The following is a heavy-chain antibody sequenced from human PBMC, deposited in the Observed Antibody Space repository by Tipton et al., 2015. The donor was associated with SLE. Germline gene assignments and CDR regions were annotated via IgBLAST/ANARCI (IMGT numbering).Heavy chain of an antibody. V-gene: IGHV3-7*01. CDR2: IKEDGSEK. CDR1: RFTFSDYW. D-gene: IGHD1-14*01. CDR3: VRDAPDHLRDF. J-gene: IGHJ4*02. Sequence: SLRLSCAASRFTFSDYWMSWVRQAPGQGLEWVANIKEDGSEKYYADSVRGRFTISRDNAKNSLYLQLNSLRGEDTAVYYCVRDAPDHLRDFWGQGTLVTVSS.